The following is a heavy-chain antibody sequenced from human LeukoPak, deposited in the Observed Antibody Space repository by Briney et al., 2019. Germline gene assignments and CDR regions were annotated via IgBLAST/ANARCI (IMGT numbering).Heavy chain of an antibody. D-gene: IGHD3-22*01. V-gene: IGHV3-11*05. CDR2: ISSSSSYT. J-gene: IGHJ5*02. CDR1: GFTFSDYY. CDR3: ARDLRYYYDSSGYPSGSWFDP. Sequence: PAGSLRRSCAASGFTFSDYYMRWIRQAPGKGLEWVSYISSSSSYTNYADSVKGRFTISRDNAKNSMYLQMNSLSAEDTAVYYCARDLRYYYDSSGYPSGSWFDPWGQGTLVTVSS.